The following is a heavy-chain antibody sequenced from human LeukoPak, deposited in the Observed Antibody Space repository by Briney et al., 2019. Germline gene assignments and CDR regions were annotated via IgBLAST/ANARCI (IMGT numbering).Heavy chain of an antibody. J-gene: IGHJ4*02. V-gene: IGHV1-2*02. CDR1: GYIFTGYY. CDR3: ARDHNWGPDY. Sequence: GASVKVSCKASGYIFTGYYMHWVRQAPGQGLEWMGWINPNSGGTNSAQKFQGRVSLTRDMSISTAYMELSRLTFDDTAVYYCARDHNWGPDYWGQGTLVSVSS. CDR2: INPNSGGT. D-gene: IGHD7-27*01.